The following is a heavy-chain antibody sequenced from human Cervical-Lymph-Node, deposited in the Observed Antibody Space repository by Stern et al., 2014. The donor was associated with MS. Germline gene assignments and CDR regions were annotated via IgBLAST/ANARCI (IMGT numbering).Heavy chain of an antibody. CDR1: GFSPSTSGVG. Sequence: ESGPTLVKPTQTLTLTCTFSGFSPSTSGVGVGWIRQPPGKALEWLALIYWDDDKRYSPSLKSRLTITKDTSKNQVVLTMTNMDPVDTATYYCAHRVVVITGFDYWGQGTLVTVSS. CDR3: AHRVVVITGFDY. D-gene: IGHD3-22*01. CDR2: IYWDDDK. J-gene: IGHJ4*02. V-gene: IGHV2-5*02.